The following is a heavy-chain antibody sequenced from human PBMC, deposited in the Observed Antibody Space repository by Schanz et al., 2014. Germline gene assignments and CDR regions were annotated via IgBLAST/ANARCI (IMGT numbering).Heavy chain of an antibody. CDR1: GGTFRSYT. CDR3: ARDPQYYYGSGRGY. J-gene: IGHJ4*02. D-gene: IGHD3-10*01. CDR2: ITPTLGKV. Sequence: QVQLVQSGAEVKKPGSSVKVSCKASGGTFRSYTVSWVRQAPGQGLEWMGRITPTLGKVDYAQKFQGRVTITADISTSTAYMELISLTSEDTAVYYCARDPQYYYGSGRGYWGQGTLVTAST. V-gene: IGHV1-69*08.